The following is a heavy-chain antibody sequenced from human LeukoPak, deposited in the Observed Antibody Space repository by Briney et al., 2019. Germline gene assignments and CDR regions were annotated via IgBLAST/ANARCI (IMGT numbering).Heavy chain of an antibody. D-gene: IGHD4-23*01. V-gene: IGHV3-9*01. J-gene: IGHJ4*02. CDR1: GFTFSSYG. Sequence: PGGSLRLSCAASGFTFSSYGMHWVRQAPGKGLEWVSGIRWSSGNIAYADSVKGRFFISRDNAKNSLHLQMNSLRVEDTAFYYCAKASNDYGGNSYFDYWGQGTLVTVSS. CDR2: IRWSSGNI. CDR3: AKASNDYGGNSYFDY.